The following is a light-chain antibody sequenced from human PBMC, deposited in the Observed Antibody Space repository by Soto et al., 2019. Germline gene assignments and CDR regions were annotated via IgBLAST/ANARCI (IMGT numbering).Light chain of an antibody. CDR2: GAS. Sequence: SVLTQSPGTQSLSPGERATLSCRASQSVSSSDLAWYQQKPGQAPRLLIYGASSRATGIPDRFSGSGSGTDFTLTISRLEPEDFAVYYCQQYGSSITFGQGTRLEIK. V-gene: IGKV3-20*01. CDR3: QQYGSSIT. J-gene: IGKJ5*01. CDR1: QSVSSSD.